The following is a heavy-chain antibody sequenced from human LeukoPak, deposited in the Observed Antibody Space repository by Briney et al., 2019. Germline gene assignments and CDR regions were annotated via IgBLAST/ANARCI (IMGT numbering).Heavy chain of an antibody. CDR2: IRSKANSYAT. CDR3: TLQDIVLMVYANH. J-gene: IGHJ5*02. Sequence: GGSLRLSCAASGFTFSGSAMHWVRQASGKGLEWVSRIRSKANSYATAYAASVKGRFTISRDDAKNTAYLQMNSLKTEDTAVYYCTLQDIVLMVYANHWGQGTLVTVSS. CDR1: GFTFSGSA. D-gene: IGHD2-8*01. V-gene: IGHV3-73*01.